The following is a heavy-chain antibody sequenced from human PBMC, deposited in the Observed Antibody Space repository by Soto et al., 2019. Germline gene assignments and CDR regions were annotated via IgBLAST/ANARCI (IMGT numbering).Heavy chain of an antibody. J-gene: IGHJ6*02. CDR3: ARRFYGSSYYYYYGMDG. Sequence: GESLKISCKGSGYSFTTYWINWVRQMPGKGLEWMGRIDPSDSYTNYSPSFQGHVTVSADKSISTAYLQWSSLKASDTAMYYCARRFYGSSYYYYYGMDGWGQGTTVTGSS. CDR2: IDPSDSYT. V-gene: IGHV5-10-1*01. CDR1: GYSFTTYW. D-gene: IGHD3-10*01.